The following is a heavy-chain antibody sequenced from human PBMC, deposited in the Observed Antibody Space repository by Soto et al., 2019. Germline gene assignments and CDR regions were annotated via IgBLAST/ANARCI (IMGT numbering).Heavy chain of an antibody. D-gene: IGHD3-10*01. V-gene: IGHV3-23*01. CDR1: GFTFSSYA. Sequence: LRLSCAASGFTFSSYAMHWVRQAPGKGLEWVSAISGSGGSTYYADSVKGRFTISRDNSKNTLYLQMNSLRAEDTAVYYCAKEKEVLWFGEFGMDVWGQGTTVTVSS. J-gene: IGHJ6*02. CDR3: AKEKEVLWFGEFGMDV. CDR2: ISGSGGST.